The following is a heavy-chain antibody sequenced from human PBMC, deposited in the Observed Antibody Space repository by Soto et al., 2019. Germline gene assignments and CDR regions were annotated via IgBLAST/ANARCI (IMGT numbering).Heavy chain of an antibody. J-gene: IGHJ6*02. Sequence: GGSLRLSCAASGFTFSSYAMHWVRQAPGKGLEWVAVISYDGSNKYYADSVKGRFTISRDNSKNTLYLQMNSLRAEDTAVYYCARDEAVVVVAATPYYYYYGMDVWGQGTTVTVSS. CDR2: ISYDGSNK. CDR1: GFTFSSYA. V-gene: IGHV3-30-3*01. D-gene: IGHD2-15*01. CDR3: ARDEAVVVVAATPYYYYYGMDV.